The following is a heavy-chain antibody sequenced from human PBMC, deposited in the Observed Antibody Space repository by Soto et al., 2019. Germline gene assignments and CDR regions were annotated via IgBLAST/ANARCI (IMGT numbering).Heavy chain of an antibody. D-gene: IGHD5-18*01. J-gene: IGHJ4*02. CDR3: ARDPDTAMEFDY. V-gene: IGHV3-21*01. CDR2: ISSSSSYI. CDR1: GFTFSSYS. Sequence: PGGSLRLSCAASGFTFSSYSMNRVRQAPGKGLEWVSSISSSSSYIYYADSVKGRFTISRDNAKNSLYLQMNSLRAEDTAVYYCARDPDTAMEFDYWGQGTLVTVSS.